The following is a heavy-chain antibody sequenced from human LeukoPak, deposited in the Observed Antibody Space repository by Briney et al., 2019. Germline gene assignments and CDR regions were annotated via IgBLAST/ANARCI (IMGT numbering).Heavy chain of an antibody. CDR1: GFTFNTCW. V-gene: IGHV3-7*01. CDR3: ARDTDSGRLDY. CDR2: IKEDGSAR. J-gene: IGHJ4*02. D-gene: IGHD6-25*01. Sequence: GGSLRLPCVASGFTFNTCWMSWVRQAPGKGLEWVANIKEDGSAREYVDSVKGRFTISRDNARNSVYLQMNSLRAEDTAVYYCARDTDSGRLDYWGQGTLVTVSS.